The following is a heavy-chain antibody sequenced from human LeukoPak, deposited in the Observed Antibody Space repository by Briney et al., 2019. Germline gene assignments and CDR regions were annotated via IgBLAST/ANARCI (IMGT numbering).Heavy chain of an antibody. D-gene: IGHD3-3*01. CDR3: ARADYDFWSGYYGGFDY. Sequence: SETLSLTCAVYGGSFSGYYWSWIRQPPGKGLEWIGEINHSGSTYYNPSLKSRVTISVDRSKNQFSLKLSSVTAADTAVYYCARADYDFWSGYYGGFDYWGQGTLVTVSS. J-gene: IGHJ4*02. V-gene: IGHV4-34*01. CDR1: GGSFSGYY. CDR2: INHSGST.